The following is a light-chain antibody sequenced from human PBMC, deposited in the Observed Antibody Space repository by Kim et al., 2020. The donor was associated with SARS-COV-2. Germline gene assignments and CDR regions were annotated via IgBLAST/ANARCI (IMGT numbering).Light chain of an antibody. V-gene: IGKV1-33*01. J-gene: IGKJ2*01. CDR3: QHYYGFPYT. Sequence: SASVGDRVTITCQASQDISNNLNWYQQKSGEGPKLLIYDASSLDTGVPSKFSGRGSGTDFTFTINNLEPEDTATYLCQHYYGFPYTFGQGTKLEI. CDR1: QDISNN. CDR2: DAS.